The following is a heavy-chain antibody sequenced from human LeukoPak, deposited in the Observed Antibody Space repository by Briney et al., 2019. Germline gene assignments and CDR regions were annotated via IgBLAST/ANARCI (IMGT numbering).Heavy chain of an antibody. D-gene: IGHD3-3*01. CDR1: GYTLTELS. CDR3: ARGYDFWDC. CDR2: ISAYNGNT. J-gene: IGHJ4*02. V-gene: IGHV1-18*01. Sequence: ASVKVSCKVSGYTLTELSMHWVRQAPGQGLEWMGWISAYNGNTNFAQKLQGRVTMTTDSSTGTAYMELRSLRSDDTAVYYCARGYDFWDCWGQGTLVTVSS.